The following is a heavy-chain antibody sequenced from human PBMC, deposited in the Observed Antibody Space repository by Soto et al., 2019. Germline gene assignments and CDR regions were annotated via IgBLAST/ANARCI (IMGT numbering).Heavy chain of an antibody. J-gene: IGHJ6*02. CDR2: VTWNRASV. CDR3: PKELYGMGYYYSGMDV. CDR1: GFIFGDFA. Sequence: SGGSLRLTCAASGFIFGDFAMRWVRQAPGKGLEWVSSVTWNRASVDYAASVKGRFTISRDNAKNSLYLQMNNLPPQDAALYYCPKELYGMGYYYSGMDVWGRGPTATFS. V-gene: IGHV3-9*01. D-gene: IGHD2-8*01.